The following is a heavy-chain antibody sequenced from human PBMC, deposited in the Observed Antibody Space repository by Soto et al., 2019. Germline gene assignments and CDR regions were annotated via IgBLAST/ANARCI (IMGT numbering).Heavy chain of an antibody. D-gene: IGHD3-3*01. CDR1: GFTFSSYS. CDR3: ARVVEWSKVYYYYGMDV. J-gene: IGHJ6*02. CDR2: ISSSSSYI. V-gene: IGHV3-21*01. Sequence: EVQLVESGGGLVKPGGSLRLSCAASGFTFSSYSMNWVRQAPGKGLEWVSSISSSSSYIYYADSVKGRFTISRDNAKNSLYLQMNSLRAEDTAVYYCARVVEWSKVYYYYGMDVWGQGTTVTVSS.